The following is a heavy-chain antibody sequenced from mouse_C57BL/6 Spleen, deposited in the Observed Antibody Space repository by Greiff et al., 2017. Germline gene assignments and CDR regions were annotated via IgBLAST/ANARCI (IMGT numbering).Heavy chain of an antibody. CDR3: ARITVYDGYYGYAMDY. J-gene: IGHJ4*01. D-gene: IGHD2-3*01. CDR2: IWWDDDK. CDR1: GFSLSTFGMG. Sequence: QVTLKEPGPGILQPSQTLSLTCSFSGFSLSTFGMGVGWLRQPPGQGLVWLAHIWWDDDKYYNPALKSRVTISKDTSKNQVCLKIAHVDNADTAANYCARITVYDGYYGYAMDYWGQGASVTVSS. V-gene: IGHV8-8*01.